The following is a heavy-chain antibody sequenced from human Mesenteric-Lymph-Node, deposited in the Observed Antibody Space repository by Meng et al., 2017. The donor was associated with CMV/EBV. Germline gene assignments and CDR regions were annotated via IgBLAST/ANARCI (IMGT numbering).Heavy chain of an antibody. Sequence: GESLKISCAASGFSFSNYDMTWVRQAPGRGLEWVSSIRGSGSNTYYADSVKGRFTISRDNSKNTLYLQMNSLRAEDTAVYYCAKHYMAYTGTSSYVTFDYWGQGTLVTVSS. CDR1: GFSFSNYD. J-gene: IGHJ4*02. CDR2: IRGSGSNT. CDR3: AKHYMAYTGTSSYVTFDY. D-gene: IGHD2-2*01. V-gene: IGHV3-23*01.